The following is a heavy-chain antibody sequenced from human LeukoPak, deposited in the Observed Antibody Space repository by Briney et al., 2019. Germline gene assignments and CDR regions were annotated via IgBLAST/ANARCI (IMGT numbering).Heavy chain of an antibody. CDR3: ARAVKAPIAAAEDY. V-gene: IGHV1-3*01. D-gene: IGHD6-13*01. Sequence: ASVKVSCKASGYTFTSYAMHWVRQAPGQRLEWMGWINAGNGNTKYSQEFQGRVTITRDTSTSTAYMELRSLRSDDTAVYYCARAVKAPIAAAEDYWGQGTLVTVSS. CDR1: GYTFTSYA. CDR2: INAGNGNT. J-gene: IGHJ4*02.